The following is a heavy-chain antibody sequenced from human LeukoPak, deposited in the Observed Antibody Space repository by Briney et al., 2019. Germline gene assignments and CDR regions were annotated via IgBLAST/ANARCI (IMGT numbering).Heavy chain of an antibody. CDR2: ISWNGNNV. V-gene: IGHV3-9*01. J-gene: IGHJ4*02. Sequence: PGGSLRLSCAACGFTFNDYAMHWVRQVRGEGLEWVSGISWNGNNVAYADSVKGRFTMSRDNTQNSVYLQMSSLTPDDTALYYCAKDVSTYGDYSGALDHWGQGTLVTVPS. CDR3: AKDVSTYGDYSGALDH. D-gene: IGHD4-17*01. CDR1: GFTFNDYA.